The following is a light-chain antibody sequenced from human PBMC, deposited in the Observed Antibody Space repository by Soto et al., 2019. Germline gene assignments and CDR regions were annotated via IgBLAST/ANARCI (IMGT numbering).Light chain of an antibody. CDR1: SSNIGAHYD. Sequence: QSVLRQPPSVSGAPGQRVTISCTGSSSNIGAHYDVHWYQQLPGTAPKVLIYANNNRPSGVPDRFSGSKSGTSASLAITGLQADDEAEYHCQSYDTSLSAWVFGGGTKLTVL. CDR2: ANN. J-gene: IGLJ3*02. CDR3: QSYDTSLSAWV. V-gene: IGLV1-40*01.